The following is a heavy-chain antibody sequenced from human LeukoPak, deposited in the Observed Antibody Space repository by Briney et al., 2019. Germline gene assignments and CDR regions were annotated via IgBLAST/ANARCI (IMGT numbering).Heavy chain of an antibody. CDR2: IYYSGST. CDR1: GGSVSSGDYY. J-gene: IGHJ4*02. D-gene: IGHD1-26*01. V-gene: IGHV4-61*08. CDR3: ARAQQYSGSYHHLDY. Sequence: PSQTLSLTCTVSGGSVSSGDYYWSWIRQPPGKGLEWIGYIYYSGSTNYNPSLKSRVTISVDTSKNQFSLKLSSVTAADTAVYYCARAQQYSGSYHHLDYWGQGTLVTVSS.